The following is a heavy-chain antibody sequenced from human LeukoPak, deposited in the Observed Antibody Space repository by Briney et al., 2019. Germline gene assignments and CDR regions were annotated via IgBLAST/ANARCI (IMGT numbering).Heavy chain of an antibody. V-gene: IGHV3-66*01. D-gene: IGHD3-3*01. CDR2: IYRGGTT. CDR1: GFTVSNSY. CDR3: ARGGITVFGVAQLGWFDP. Sequence: GGSLRLSCAASGFTVSNSYVTWVRQAPGRGLEWLSVIYRGGTTYFADSVRGRFAISRDNSKNIVYLQMNSLRAEDTAVYYCARGGITVFGVAQLGWFDPWGQGTLVTVSS. J-gene: IGHJ5*02.